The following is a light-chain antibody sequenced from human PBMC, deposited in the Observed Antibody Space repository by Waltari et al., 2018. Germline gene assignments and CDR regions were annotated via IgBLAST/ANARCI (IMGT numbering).Light chain of an antibody. J-gene: IGKJ1*01. Sequence: EIVLTQSPVTLSLSPGERATLSCRASQSVSTSLAWYQHRPGQAPRLLIYDGSTRATGIPARFSGSGSGTDFTLTISSLEPEDFAVYYCQRSSNSPPWTFGQGTTVEVK. CDR1: QSVSTS. CDR3: QRSSNSPPWT. V-gene: IGKV3-11*01. CDR2: DGS.